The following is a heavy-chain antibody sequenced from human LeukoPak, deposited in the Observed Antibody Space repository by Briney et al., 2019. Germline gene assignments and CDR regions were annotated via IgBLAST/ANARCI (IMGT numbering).Heavy chain of an antibody. CDR2: ISSSGSTI. J-gene: IGHJ6*02. V-gene: IGHV3-11*01. D-gene: IGHD6-6*01. CDR1: GLTFSDAW. Sequence: GGSLRLSCAVSGLTFSDAWVSWVRQAPGKGLEWVSYISSSGSTIYYADSVKGRFTISRDNAKNSLYLQMNSLRAEDTAVYYCARDGMYSSSSDYYYGMDVWGQGTTVTVSS. CDR3: ARDGMYSSSSDYYYGMDV.